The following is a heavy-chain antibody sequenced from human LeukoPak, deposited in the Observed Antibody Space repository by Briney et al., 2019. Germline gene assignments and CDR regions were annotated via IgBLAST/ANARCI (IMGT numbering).Heavy chain of an antibody. CDR1: GFTVSQSY. Sequence: GSLGLSCAASGFTVSQSYMSWVRQAPGKGLEWVSIIYAGSNTYYADSVKGRFTISRDTSKNTAYLEMNSLRVEDTAMYYCARDGAVVAGTAQHWGQGALVTVSS. J-gene: IGHJ1*01. CDR2: IYAGSNT. CDR3: ARDGAVVAGTAQH. D-gene: IGHD6-19*01. V-gene: IGHV3-53*01.